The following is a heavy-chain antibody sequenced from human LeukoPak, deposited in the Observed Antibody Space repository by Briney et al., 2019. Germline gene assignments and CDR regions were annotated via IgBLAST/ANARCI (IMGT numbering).Heavy chain of an antibody. CDR2: INSGGST. J-gene: IGHJ4*02. V-gene: IGHV3-53*01. Sequence: GGTLRLSCAASGFTVSSNYMSWVRQAPGKGLEWDSVINSGGSTYYADSVKGRFTISRDNSKNTLYLQMNSLRAEDTAVYYCARGRFPTRFPLSSSWYAPPPIFDYWGQGTLVTVSS. CDR1: GFTVSSNY. D-gene: IGHD6-13*01. CDR3: ARGRFPTRFPLSSSWYAPPPIFDY.